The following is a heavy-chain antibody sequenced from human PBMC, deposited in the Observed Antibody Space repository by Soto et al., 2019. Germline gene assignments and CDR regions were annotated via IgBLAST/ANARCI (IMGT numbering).Heavy chain of an antibody. CDR1: GGSFSGYY. Sequence: SETLSLTCAVYGGSFSGYYWSWIRQPPGKGLEWIGEINHSGSTNYNPSLKSRVTISVDTSKNQFSLKLSSVTAADTAVYYCARGVPGDKYPTSGGFDIWGQGTMVTVSS. D-gene: IGHD7-27*01. J-gene: IGHJ3*02. CDR3: ARGVPGDKYPTSGGFDI. V-gene: IGHV4-34*01. CDR2: INHSGST.